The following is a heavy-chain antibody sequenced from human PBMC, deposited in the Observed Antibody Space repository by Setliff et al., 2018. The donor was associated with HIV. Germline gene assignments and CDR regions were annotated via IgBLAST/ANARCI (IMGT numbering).Heavy chain of an antibody. CDR1: GGSISSYY. D-gene: IGHD6-19*01. J-gene: IGHJ5*02. CDR2: INQDGSEK. CDR3: ARGLWLGTFDL. V-gene: IGHV3-7*03. Sequence: ETLSLTCTVSGGSISSYYWSWVRQAPGKGLEWVANINQDGSEKNYLDSVKGRFAISKDFAKRSVYLQMDNLRAEDTATYYCARGLWLGTFDLWGQGTLVTVSS.